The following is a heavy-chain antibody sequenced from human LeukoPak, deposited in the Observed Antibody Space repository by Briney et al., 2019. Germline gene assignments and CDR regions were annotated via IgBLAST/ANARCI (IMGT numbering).Heavy chain of an antibody. CDR3: ARVGGD. V-gene: IGHV4-59*12. D-gene: IGHD3-16*01. CDR2: IYYSGST. Sequence: SETLSLTCTVSGGSISSYYWSWIRQPPGKGLEWIGYIYYSGSTYYNPSLKSRVTISVDTSKNQFSLKLSSVTAADTAVYYCARVGGDWGQGTLVTVSS. CDR1: GGSISSYY. J-gene: IGHJ4*02.